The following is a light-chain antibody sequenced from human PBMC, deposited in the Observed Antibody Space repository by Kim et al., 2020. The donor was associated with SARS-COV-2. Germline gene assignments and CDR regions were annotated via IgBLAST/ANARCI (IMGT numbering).Light chain of an antibody. V-gene: IGKV1D-12*01. CDR3: QQANSFPFT. CDR1: QGIKSL. J-gene: IGKJ3*01. CDR2: AAS. Sequence: ASVGGRVPLTCRASQGIKSLLACYQTKPGKAPKLLIYAASSLQSGVPPRFTGSGSVTDLTLTISSLQPEDFATHSCQQANSFPFTFGPGTKVDI.